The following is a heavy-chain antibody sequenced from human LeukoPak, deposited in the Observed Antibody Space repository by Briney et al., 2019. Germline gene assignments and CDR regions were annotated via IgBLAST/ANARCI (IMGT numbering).Heavy chain of an antibody. CDR2: IYYSGST. D-gene: IGHD3-9*01. V-gene: IGHV4-59*12. J-gene: IGHJ4*02. CDR3: ARAVLRYFDWLFPRGYFDY. CDR1: GGSISSYY. Sequence: SETLSLTCTVSGGSISSYYWSWIRQPPGKGLEWIGYIYYSGSTNYNPSLKSRVTISVDTSKNQFSLKLSSVTAADTAVYYCARAVLRYFDWLFPRGYFDYWGQGTLVTVSS.